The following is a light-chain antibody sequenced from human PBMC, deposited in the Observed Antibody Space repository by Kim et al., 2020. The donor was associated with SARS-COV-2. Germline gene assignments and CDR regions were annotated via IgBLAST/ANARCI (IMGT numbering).Light chain of an antibody. Sequence: GQTITTSCPATSSDVVGTNYVSWYQQHPGQGPKLMIYDVSNRPSGVSNRFSGSKSGNTASLTISGLQAEDEADYYCSSYTSSSTRVFGGGTQLTVL. CDR3: SSYTSSSTRV. CDR2: DVS. CDR1: SSDVVGTNY. V-gene: IGLV2-14*03. J-gene: IGLJ2*01.